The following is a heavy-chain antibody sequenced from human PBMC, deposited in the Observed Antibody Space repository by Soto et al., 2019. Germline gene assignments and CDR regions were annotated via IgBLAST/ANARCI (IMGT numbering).Heavy chain of an antibody. CDR1: GFTVSSNS. CDR2: IYSGGST. D-gene: IGHD5-18*01. Sequence: EVQLVESGGGLFQPGGSLRLSCAASGFTVSSNSMSWVRQAPGKGLEWVSVIYSGGSTYYADSVKGRFTISRDNSKNTLYLQMNSLRAEDTAVYYCARGRGYSYATFDYWGQGTLVTVSS. CDR3: ARGRGYSYATFDY. V-gene: IGHV3-66*01. J-gene: IGHJ4*02.